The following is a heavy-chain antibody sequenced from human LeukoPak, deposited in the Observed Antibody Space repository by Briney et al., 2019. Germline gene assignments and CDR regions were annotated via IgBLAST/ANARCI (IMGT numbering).Heavy chain of an antibody. CDR3: ARDSEDYVWGSYRSTQGFDY. J-gene: IGHJ4*02. D-gene: IGHD3-16*02. Sequence: SETLSLTCTVSGGSISSYYWSWIRQPPGKGLEWMGYIYYSGSTNYNPSLESRVTISVDTSKNQFSLKLSSVTAADTAVYYCARDSEDYVWGSYRSTQGFDYWGQGTLVTVSS. V-gene: IGHV4-59*01. CDR2: IYYSGST. CDR1: GGSISSYY.